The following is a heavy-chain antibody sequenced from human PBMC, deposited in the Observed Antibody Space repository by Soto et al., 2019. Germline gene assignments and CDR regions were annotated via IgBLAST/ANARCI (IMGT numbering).Heavy chain of an antibody. Sequence: SETLSLTCTVSGGSISSGDYYWSWIRQPPGKGLEWIGYIYYSGSTYYNPSLKSRVTISVDTAKNQFSLKLSSVTAADTAVFYCARQGGSGWHERGAWFDPWGQGTLVTVSS. CDR3: ARQGGSGWHERGAWFDP. D-gene: IGHD6-19*01. CDR1: GGSISSGDYY. V-gene: IGHV4-30-4*01. J-gene: IGHJ5*02. CDR2: IYYSGST.